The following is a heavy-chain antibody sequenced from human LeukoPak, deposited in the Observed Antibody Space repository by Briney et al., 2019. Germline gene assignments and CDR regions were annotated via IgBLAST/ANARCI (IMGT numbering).Heavy chain of an antibody. CDR3: AKGPIAVAGTGVGYYYYMDV. D-gene: IGHD6-19*01. CDR2: ISGSGGST. Sequence: GGTLRLSCAASGFTFSSYGMSWVRQAPGKGLEWVSAISGSGGSTYYADSVKGRFTISRDNSKNTLYLQMNSLRAEDTAVYYCAKGPIAVAGTGVGYYYYMDVWGKGTTVTISS. V-gene: IGHV3-23*01. CDR1: GFTFSSYG. J-gene: IGHJ6*03.